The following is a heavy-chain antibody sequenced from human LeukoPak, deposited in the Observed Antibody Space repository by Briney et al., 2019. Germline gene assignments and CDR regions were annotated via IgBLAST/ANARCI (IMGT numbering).Heavy chain of an antibody. CDR3: AKQGGKEWLVPYDY. CDR1: GITLSSYA. Sequence: PGGSLRLSCAASGITLSSYAMTWVRQAPGKGLEWVSAISGGGDSTYYADSVRGRFTISRDNSKSTLYLQMNSLRVEDTAVYYCAKQGGKEWLVPYDYWGQGTLVTVSP. D-gene: IGHD6-19*01. J-gene: IGHJ4*02. CDR2: ISGGGDST. V-gene: IGHV3-23*01.